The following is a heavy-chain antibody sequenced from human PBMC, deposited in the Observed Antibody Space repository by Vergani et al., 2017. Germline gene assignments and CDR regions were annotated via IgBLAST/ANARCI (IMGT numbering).Heavy chain of an antibody. CDR1: GGSVSSGSYY. CDR3: ARGGADADYVDY. CDR2: IYYSGST. D-gene: IGHD1-26*01. V-gene: IGHV4-61*10. J-gene: IGHJ4*02. Sequence: QVQLQESGPGLVKPSETLSLTCTVSGGSVSSGSYYWSWIRQPAGKGLEWIGYIYYSGSTNYNPSLKSRATISVDTSKNQFSLKLSSVTAADTAVYYCARGGADADYVDYWGQGTLVTVSS.